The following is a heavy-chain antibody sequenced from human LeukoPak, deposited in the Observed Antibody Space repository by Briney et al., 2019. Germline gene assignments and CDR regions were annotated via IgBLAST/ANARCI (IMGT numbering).Heavy chain of an antibody. Sequence: SQTLSLTCTVSGGSISSGNYYWGWIRQPPGMGLEWIGCIYISGGTDYNPSLKSRLTISIDSSQNKFYLRLSSVPAAETAVYYCARVRRNSGNKYFDPCGQGTRVTVSS. CDR2: IYISGGT. V-gene: IGHV4-61*02. D-gene: IGHD5-12*01. J-gene: IGHJ5*02. CDR3: ARVRRNSGNKYFDP. CDR1: GGSISSGNYY.